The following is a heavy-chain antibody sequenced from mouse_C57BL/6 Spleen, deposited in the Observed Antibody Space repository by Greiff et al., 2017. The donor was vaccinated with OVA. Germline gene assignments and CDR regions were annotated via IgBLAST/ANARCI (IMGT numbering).Heavy chain of an antibody. CDR1: GYTFTSYW. CDR3: ARFSNYYDYDLDY. J-gene: IGHJ2*01. CDR2: IDPSDSET. V-gene: IGHV1-52*01. Sequence: QVQLQQPGAELVRPGSSVKLSCKASGYTFTSYWMHWVKQRPIQGLEWIGNIDPSDSETHYNQKFKDKATLTVDKSSRTAYMQLSSLTSEDSAVYYCARFSNYYDYDLDYGGQGTTLTVSS. D-gene: IGHD2-4*01.